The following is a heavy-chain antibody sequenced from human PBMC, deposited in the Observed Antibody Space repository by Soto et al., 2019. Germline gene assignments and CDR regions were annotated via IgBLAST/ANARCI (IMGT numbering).Heavy chain of an antibody. CDR2: IIPIFGTA. CDR1: GGTFSSYA. V-gene: IGHV1-69*13. CDR3: ARAPPPYDSGVYYYRGRVFDM. J-gene: IGHJ3*02. D-gene: IGHD3-22*01. Sequence: ASVKVSCKASGGTFSSYAISWVRQAPGQGLEWMGGIIPIFGTANYAQKFQGRVTITADESTSTAYMELSSLRSEDTAVYYCARAPPPYDSGVYYYRGRVFDMGGKGKMVTVS.